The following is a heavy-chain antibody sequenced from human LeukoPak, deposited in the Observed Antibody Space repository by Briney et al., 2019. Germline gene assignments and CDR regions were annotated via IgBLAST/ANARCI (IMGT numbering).Heavy chain of an antibody. CDR2: IYPGDSDT. Sequence: GESLKISCKGSGYSFTSYWIGWVRQMPGKGLEWMGIIYPGDSDTRYSPSFQGQVTISADKSISTAYLQWSSLKASDTAMYYCARLRLMYYYGSGARYYYYYYMDVWGKGTTVTISS. V-gene: IGHV5-51*01. CDR1: GYSFTSYW. D-gene: IGHD3-10*01. CDR3: ARLRLMYYYGSGARYYYYYYMDV. J-gene: IGHJ6*03.